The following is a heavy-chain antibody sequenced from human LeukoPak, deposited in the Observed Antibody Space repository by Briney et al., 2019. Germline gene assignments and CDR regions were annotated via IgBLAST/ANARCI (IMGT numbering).Heavy chain of an antibody. Sequence: GGSLRLSYAASGFTFSSYAMSWVRQAPGKGLEWVSAISGSGGSTYYADSVKGRFTISRDNSKNTLYLQMNSLRAEDTAVSYCASNKRTYYDFWSGYYNDYWGQGTLVTVSS. CDR1: GFTFSSYA. V-gene: IGHV3-23*01. D-gene: IGHD3-3*01. J-gene: IGHJ4*02. CDR2: ISGSGGST. CDR3: ASNKRTYYDFWSGYYNDY.